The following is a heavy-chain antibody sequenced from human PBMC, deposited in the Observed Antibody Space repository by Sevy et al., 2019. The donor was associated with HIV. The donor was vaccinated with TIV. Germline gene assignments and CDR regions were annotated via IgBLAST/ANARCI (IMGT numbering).Heavy chain of an antibody. J-gene: IGHJ6*02. CDR1: GFTFSDAA. Sequence: GGSLRLSCAASGFTFSDAAMHWVRQASGKGLEWIGRIRSKANTYTTAYAASVKGRFIIARDDSKNTAYLQMNRLRPEDTAKYYCTFSSDYYQYGWDVWGQGTTVTVSS. CDR3: TFSSDYYQYGWDV. D-gene: IGHD6-6*01. CDR2: IRSKANTYTT. V-gene: IGHV3-73*01.